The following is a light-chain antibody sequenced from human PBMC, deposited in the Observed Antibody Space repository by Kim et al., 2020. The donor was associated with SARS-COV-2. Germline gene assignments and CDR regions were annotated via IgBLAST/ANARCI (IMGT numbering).Light chain of an antibody. V-gene: IGLV1-44*01. CDR1: SSNIGSKT. J-gene: IGLJ1*01. CDR2: SNN. Sequence: QSVLTQPPSASGTPGQRVTISCSGSSSNIGSKTVNWYQQLPGTAPKLLNYSNNKRPSGVPDRFSGSKSGTSASLAISGLQSEDEADYYCAAWDDSLNGYVFGTGTKVTVL. CDR3: AAWDDSLNGYV.